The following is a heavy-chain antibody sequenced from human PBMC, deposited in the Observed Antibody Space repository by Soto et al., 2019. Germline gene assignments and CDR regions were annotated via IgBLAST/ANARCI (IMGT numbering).Heavy chain of an antibody. Sequence: SQTLSLTCAISGDSVSSNSAAWNWIRQSPSRGLEWLGRTYYRSKWYNDYAVSVKSRITINPDTSKNQFSLQLNSVTPEDTAVDYCARGGIVFGRTVEAFDIWGQGTMVTVSS. J-gene: IGHJ3*02. CDR1: GDSVSSNSAA. V-gene: IGHV6-1*01. CDR2: TYYRSKWYN. CDR3: ARGGIVFGRTVEAFDI. D-gene: IGHD3-3*01.